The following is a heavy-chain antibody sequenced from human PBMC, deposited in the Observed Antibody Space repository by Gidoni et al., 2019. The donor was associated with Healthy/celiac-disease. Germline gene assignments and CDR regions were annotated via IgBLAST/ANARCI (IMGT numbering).Heavy chain of an antibody. CDR1: GGTFSSYA. CDR3: ARDLGYSYAWNAFDI. Sequence: QVQLVQSGAEVKKPGSSVKVSCKASGGTFSSYAISWVRQAPGQGLEWMGGIIPIFGKANHAQKFQGRVTITADESTSTAYMELSSPRSEDTAVYYCARDLGYSYAWNAFDIWGQGTMVTVSS. V-gene: IGHV1-69*01. J-gene: IGHJ3*02. CDR2: IIPIFGKA. D-gene: IGHD5-18*01.